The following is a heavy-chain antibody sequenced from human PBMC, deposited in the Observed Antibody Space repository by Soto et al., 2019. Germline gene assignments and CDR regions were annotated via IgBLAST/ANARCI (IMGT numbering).Heavy chain of an antibody. J-gene: IGHJ4*02. CDR1: GITISNYP. D-gene: IGHD3-22*01. CDR2: ISGSGDRT. Sequence: EVQLLESGGGLVQPGGSLRLSCAASGITISNYPMSWVRQAPGKGLDWVSGISGSGDRTYYGDSAKGRFTISKDISKNSVALRLGRLGVEDAAVYFCVKDDGGYPSTAPHWGQGALVAVSS. V-gene: IGHV3-23*02. CDR3: VKDDGGYPSTAPH.